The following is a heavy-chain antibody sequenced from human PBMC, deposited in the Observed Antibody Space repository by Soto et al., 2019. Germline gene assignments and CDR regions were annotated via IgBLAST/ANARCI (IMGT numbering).Heavy chain of an antibody. CDR1: GFTFSTYS. CDR3: AKERGYCSGASCLPFDY. J-gene: IGHJ4*02. CDR2: ISGSGGST. D-gene: IGHD2-2*01. Sequence: VGSLRLSCAASGFTFSTYSMNWVRQAPGKGLEWVSGISGSGGSTQQADSVKGRFTISRDNSKNTVYLQMSSLRAEDTAVYFCAKERGYCSGASCLPFDYWGQGTLVTVSS. V-gene: IGHV3-23*01.